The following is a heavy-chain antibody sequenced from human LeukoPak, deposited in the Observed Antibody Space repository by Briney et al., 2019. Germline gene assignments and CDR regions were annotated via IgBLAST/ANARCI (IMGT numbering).Heavy chain of an antibody. Sequence: PSETLPLTCAVSGDSISSSNWWNWVRQPPGKGLEWIGEIYHSGSTHYNPSLKSRITISVDKSKNQFSLKLSSVTAADTAVYYCASRSSGWYFENWGQGTLVTVSS. CDR1: GDSISSSNW. J-gene: IGHJ4*02. D-gene: IGHD6-19*01. CDR2: IYHSGST. V-gene: IGHV4-4*02. CDR3: ASRSSGWYFEN.